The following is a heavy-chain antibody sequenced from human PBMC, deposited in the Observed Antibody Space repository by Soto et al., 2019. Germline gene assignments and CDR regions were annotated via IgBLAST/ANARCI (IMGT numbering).Heavy chain of an antibody. CDR2: IKSKTDGGTT. CDR1: GFTFSNAW. CDR3: TPTLGELSLWSFDY. J-gene: IGHJ4*02. V-gene: IGHV3-15*01. Sequence: GGSLRLSCAASGFTFSNAWMSWVRQAPGKGLEWVGRIKSKTDGGTTDYAAPVKGRFTISRDDSKNTLYLQMNSLKTEDTAVYYCTPTLGELSLWSFDYWGQGTLVTVSS. D-gene: IGHD3-16*02.